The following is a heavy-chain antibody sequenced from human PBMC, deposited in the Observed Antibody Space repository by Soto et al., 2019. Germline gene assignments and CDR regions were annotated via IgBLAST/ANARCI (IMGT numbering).Heavy chain of an antibody. Sequence: GGSLRLSCAASGCTFSKYWMHWVRQTPGMGLVRVSHINIDGSDTTYADSVRGRGTISRDNAKNTLYLPMNSLRAEDTAVYYCVVDAIGVGLDDRGLGT. J-gene: IGHJ4*02. CDR1: GCTFSKYW. CDR2: INIDGSDT. D-gene: IGHD1-26*01. V-gene: IGHV3-74*01. CDR3: VVDAIGVGLDD.